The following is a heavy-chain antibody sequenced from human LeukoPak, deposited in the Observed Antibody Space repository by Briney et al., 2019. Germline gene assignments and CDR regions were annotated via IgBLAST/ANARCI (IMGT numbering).Heavy chain of an antibody. CDR3: ARQHYYGSGSYSPFDY. V-gene: IGHV5-51*01. D-gene: IGHD3-10*01. CDR2: IYPGDSDS. J-gene: IGHJ4*02. CDR1: GYSFTSYW. Sequence: GESLKISCKGSGYSFTSYWIGWVRQMPGKGLEWMGIIYPGDSDSRYSPSFQGQVTISADKSISTAYLQWSSLKASDTAIYYCARQHYYGSGSYSPFDYWGQGTLLTVSS.